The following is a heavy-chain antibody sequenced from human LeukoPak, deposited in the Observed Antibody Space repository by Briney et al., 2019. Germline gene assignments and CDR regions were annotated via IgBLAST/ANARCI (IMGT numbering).Heavy chain of an antibody. D-gene: IGHD5-12*01. Sequence: HSGGSLRLSCAASGFNFADSAMSWVRQTPRKGLEWVSLISFNGRNTYYGDSVKGRFTISRDNSKDTVYLQMNSLRAEDTAIFYCARDIELSTWGPGTMVTVPS. V-gene: IGHV3-23*01. J-gene: IGHJ3*01. CDR3: ARDIELST. CDR2: ISFNGRNT. CDR1: GFNFADSA.